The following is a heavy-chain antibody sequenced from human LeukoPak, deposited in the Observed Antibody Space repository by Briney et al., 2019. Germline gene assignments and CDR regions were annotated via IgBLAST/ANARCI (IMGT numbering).Heavy chain of an antibody. CDR2: IRYDRSNK. CDR3: ARGPPDGSGSYYPGAY. CDR1: GFTFSSYG. J-gene: IGHJ4*02. Sequence: GGSLRLSCAASGFTFSSYGMHWVRQAPGKGLEWVAFIRYDRSNKYYADSVKGRFTISRDNSKNTLYLQMNSLRVEDTAVYYCARGPPDGSGSYYPGAYWGQGTLVTVSS. D-gene: IGHD3-10*01. V-gene: IGHV3-30*02.